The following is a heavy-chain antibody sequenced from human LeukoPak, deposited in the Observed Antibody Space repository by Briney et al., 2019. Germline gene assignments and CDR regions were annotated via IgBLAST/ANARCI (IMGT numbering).Heavy chain of an antibody. CDR2: ISGNSESI. V-gene: IGHV3-9*01. D-gene: IGHD3-22*01. Sequence: GGSLRLSCTASGFTFDDYAMHWVRQAPGKGLEWVSGISGNSESIGYADSVMGRSTISRDNSKNTLYLQMNSLRAEDTAVYYCAKDGYYYDSRVSYALSPPSFDYWGQGTLVPSPQ. J-gene: IGHJ4*02. CDR1: GFTFDDYA. CDR3: AKDGYYYDSRVSYALSPPSFDY.